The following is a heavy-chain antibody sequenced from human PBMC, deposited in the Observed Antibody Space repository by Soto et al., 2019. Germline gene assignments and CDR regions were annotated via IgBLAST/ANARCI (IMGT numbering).Heavy chain of an antibody. CDR3: VRDYSNYGDY. Sequence: SGGSLRLSCAASGFTFRSHGMHWVRQAPGKGLEWVAVIWYDGSNKYYADSVKGRFTISRDNSKNMLYLQMNSLRAEDTAVYYCVRDYSNYGDYWGQGTLVTVSS. CDR1: GFTFRSHG. V-gene: IGHV3-33*01. CDR2: IWYDGSNK. J-gene: IGHJ4*02. D-gene: IGHD4-4*01.